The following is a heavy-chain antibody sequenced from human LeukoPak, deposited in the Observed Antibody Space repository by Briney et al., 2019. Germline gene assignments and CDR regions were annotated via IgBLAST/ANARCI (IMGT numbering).Heavy chain of an antibody. Sequence: PAASVKVSCKASGYTFTGYYMHWVRQAPGQGLECMGWINPNSGGTNYAHKFQGRVTMTRDTSISTAYMELSRLRSDDTAVYYCARASPYGDYADWGQGTLVTVSS. CDR2: INPNSGGT. V-gene: IGHV1-2*02. D-gene: IGHD4-17*01. CDR1: GYTFTGYY. J-gene: IGHJ4*02. CDR3: ARASPYGDYAD.